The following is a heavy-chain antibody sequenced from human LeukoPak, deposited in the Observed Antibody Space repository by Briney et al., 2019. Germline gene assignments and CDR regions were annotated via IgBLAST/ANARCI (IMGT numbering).Heavy chain of an antibody. CDR2: ISSSSSYI. J-gene: IGHJ4*02. V-gene: IGHV3-21*01. CDR1: GFTFSSYS. CDR3: ARELRDGIAAASRRTGFDY. D-gene: IGHD6-13*01. Sequence: GGSLRLSCAASGFTFSSYSMNWVRQAPGKGLERVSSISSSSSYIYYADSVKGRFTISRDNAKNSLYLQMNSLRAEDTAVYYCARELRDGIAAASRRTGFDYWGQGTLVTVSS.